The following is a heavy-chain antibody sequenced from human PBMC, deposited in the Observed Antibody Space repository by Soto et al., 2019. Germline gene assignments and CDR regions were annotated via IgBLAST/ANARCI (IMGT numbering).Heavy chain of an antibody. Sequence: ASVKVSCKVSGYTLTELSMHWVRQAPGKGLEWMGGFDPEDGETIYAQKFQGRVTMTEDTSTDTAYMELSRLRSEDTAVYYCARESAALGYCSGGSCSGWFDPWGQGTLVTVSS. CDR2: FDPEDGET. J-gene: IGHJ5*02. CDR1: GYTLTELS. CDR3: ARESAALGYCSGGSCSGWFDP. V-gene: IGHV1-24*01. D-gene: IGHD2-15*01.